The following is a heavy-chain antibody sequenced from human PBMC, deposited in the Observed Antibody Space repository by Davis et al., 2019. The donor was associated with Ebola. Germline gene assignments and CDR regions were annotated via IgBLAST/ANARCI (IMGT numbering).Heavy chain of an antibody. CDR2: IRSKANSYAT. Sequence: GESLKISCAASGFTFSGSAMHWVRQASGKGLEWVGRIRSKANSYATAYAASVKGRFTISRDGSKNTAYLQMNSLKTEDTAVYYCTSAYGDWDYWGQGTLVTVSS. CDR1: GFTFSGSA. J-gene: IGHJ4*02. D-gene: IGHD4-17*01. V-gene: IGHV3-73*01. CDR3: TSAYGDWDY.